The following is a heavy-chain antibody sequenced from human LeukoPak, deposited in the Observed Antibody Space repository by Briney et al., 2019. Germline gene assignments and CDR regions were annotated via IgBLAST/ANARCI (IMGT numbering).Heavy chain of an antibody. J-gene: IGHJ2*01. V-gene: IGHV4-34*01. CDR1: GGSFSGYY. Sequence: SETLSLTCAVYGGSFSGYYWSWIRQPPGKGLEWIGEINHSGSTNYNPSLKSRVTISVDTSKNQFSLKMSSLTASDAAMYYCARRGPNSGSSRGGDFDLWGGGTFLTVPS. CDR3: ARRGPNSGSSRGGDFDL. CDR2: INHSGST. D-gene: IGHD5-12*01.